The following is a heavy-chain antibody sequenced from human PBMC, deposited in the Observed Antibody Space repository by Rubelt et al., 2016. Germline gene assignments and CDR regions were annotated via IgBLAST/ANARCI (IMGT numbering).Heavy chain of an antibody. D-gene: IGHD1-1*01. Sequence: QVQLQESGPGLVKPSETLSLTCSVSGYSISSGHYWGWIRQPPGKGLEWIGSIYYSGSTPYNPSLKSRVTVSVDPSKNQLSLKLSSVSAADTAVYFCAGHYNWNDDSCWGQGTLVTVSS. CDR1: GYSISSGHY. CDR2: IYYSGST. CDR3: AGHYNWNDDSC. V-gene: IGHV4-38-2*02. J-gene: IGHJ4*02.